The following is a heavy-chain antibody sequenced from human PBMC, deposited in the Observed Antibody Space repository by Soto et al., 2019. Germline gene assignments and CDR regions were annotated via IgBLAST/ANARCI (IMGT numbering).Heavy chain of an antibody. D-gene: IGHD2-2*01. CDR3: ARAGFCSSTSCSFHFDY. CDR2: IYNSGST. J-gene: IGHJ4*02. Sequence: SETLSLTCTVSGGSISSYSWTWIRQPPGKGLEWIGYIYNSGSTNYNPSLKSRVTMSIDTSKNQFSLKLSSVTAADTAVYYCARAGFCSSTSCSFHFDYWGQGTLVTVS. CDR1: GGSISSYS. V-gene: IGHV4-59*01.